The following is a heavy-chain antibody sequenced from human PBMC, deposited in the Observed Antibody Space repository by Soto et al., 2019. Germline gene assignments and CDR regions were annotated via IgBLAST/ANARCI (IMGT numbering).Heavy chain of an antibody. CDR2: ISYDGSNK. CDR1: GFTFSSYA. CDR3: ARAGVWDYSSSYFDY. Sequence: QVQLVESGGGVVQPGRSLRLSCAASGFTFSSYAMHWVRQAPGKGLEWVAVISYDGSNKYYADSVKGRFTISRDNSKNTLYLQMNSLRAEDTAVYYCARAGVWDYSSSYFDYWGQGTLVTVSS. D-gene: IGHD6-13*01. J-gene: IGHJ4*02. V-gene: IGHV3-30-3*01.